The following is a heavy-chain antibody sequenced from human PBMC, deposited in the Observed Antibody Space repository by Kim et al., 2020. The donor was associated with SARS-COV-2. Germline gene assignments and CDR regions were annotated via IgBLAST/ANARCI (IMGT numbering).Heavy chain of an antibody. J-gene: IGHJ4*02. D-gene: IGHD5-12*01. Sequence: GGSLRLSCAASGFTFSSYAMSWVRQAPGKGLEWVSAISGSGGSTYYADSVKGRFTISRDNSKNTLYLQMNSLRAEDTAVYYCAKGRRWLRFRHQVGYFDYWGQGTLVTVSS. CDR1: GFTFSSYA. CDR2: ISGSGGST. V-gene: IGHV3-23*01. CDR3: AKGRRWLRFRHQVGYFDY.